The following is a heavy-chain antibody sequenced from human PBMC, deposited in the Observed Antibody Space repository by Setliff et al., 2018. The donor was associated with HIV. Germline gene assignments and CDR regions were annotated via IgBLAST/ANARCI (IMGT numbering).Heavy chain of an antibody. V-gene: IGHV4-4*02. CDR3: ARGPARAVARPGWLDP. Sequence: SETLSLTCAVSGGSVSSSNWWSWVRQPPGKGLEWIGEISQSGSTNYNPSLKSRVTISVDKSKNQFSLKLSSVTAADTAVYYCARGPARAVARPGWLDPGGQGTLVTVSS. CDR2: ISQSGST. J-gene: IGHJ5*02. D-gene: IGHD6-19*01. CDR1: GGSVSSSNW.